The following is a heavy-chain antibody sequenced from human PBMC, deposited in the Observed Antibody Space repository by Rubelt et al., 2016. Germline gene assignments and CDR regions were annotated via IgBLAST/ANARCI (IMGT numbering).Heavy chain of an antibody. CDR2: VNHRGST. Sequence: QVQLQLWGAGLLKPSETLSLICAVYGESFSDHYWTWIRQPPGKGLEWIGEVNHRGSTNYNASLKSRVTISADTSKNQVSLKVRSVTAADTGVYYGARRYCSGDSCSSVDYWGQGTLVTVSS. CDR3: ARRYCSGDSCSSVDY. CDR1: GESFSDHY. J-gene: IGHJ4*02. V-gene: IGHV4-34*01. D-gene: IGHD2-15*01.